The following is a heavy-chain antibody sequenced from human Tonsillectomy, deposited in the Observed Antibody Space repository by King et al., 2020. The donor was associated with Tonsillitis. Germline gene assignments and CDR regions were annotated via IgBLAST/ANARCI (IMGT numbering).Heavy chain of an antibody. D-gene: IGHD3-16*01. Sequence: VQLVESGGGLVKPGGSLRLSCAASGFTFGDYTMIWVRQTPGKGLQWVSSIGSSIDYIYYADSVKGRFTISRDNAKDSLYLQMNSLRAEDSAVYYCARADSVDVFYYYYMDVWGKGTTVTVSS. J-gene: IGHJ6*03. CDR3: ARADSVDVFYYYYMDV. V-gene: IGHV3-21*01. CDR2: IGSSIDYI. CDR1: GFTFGDYT.